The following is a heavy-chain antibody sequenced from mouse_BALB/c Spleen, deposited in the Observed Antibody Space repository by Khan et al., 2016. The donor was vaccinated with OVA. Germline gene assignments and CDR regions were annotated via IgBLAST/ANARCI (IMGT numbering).Heavy chain of an antibody. J-gene: IGHJ4*01. CDR3: ARGSSRAMDY. V-gene: IGHV9-3-1*01. D-gene: IGHD1-1*01. Sequence: QIQLVQSGPELKKPGETVKISCKASGYTFTNYGMNWVKQAPGKGLKWMGWIYTYTGEPTYADDFKGRFAFSLESSASTAYLQNNNLTNEDTATYFCARGSSRAMDYWGQGTSVTVSS. CDR1: GYTFTNYG. CDR2: IYTYTGEP.